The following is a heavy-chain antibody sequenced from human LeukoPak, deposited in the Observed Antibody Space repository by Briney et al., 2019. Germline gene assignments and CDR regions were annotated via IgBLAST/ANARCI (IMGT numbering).Heavy chain of an antibody. CDR1: GFTFSNYS. CDR3: ARDRGGYEFFDY. V-gene: IGHV3-48*02. Sequence: GVSRRLSCAASGFTFSNYSMNWVRQAPGKGLEWVSYISTRSGTIYYTDSVKGRFTVSRDNAKNSLFLQMNSLRDEDTAVYYCARDRGGYEFFDYWGQGILVTVSS. CDR2: ISTRSGTI. D-gene: IGHD5-12*01. J-gene: IGHJ4*02.